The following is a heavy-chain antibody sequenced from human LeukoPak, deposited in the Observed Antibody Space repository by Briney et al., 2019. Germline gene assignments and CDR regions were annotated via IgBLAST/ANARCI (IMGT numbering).Heavy chain of an antibody. D-gene: IGHD3-3*01. CDR2: IYTSGSS. CDR1: GGSINSYY. CDR3: VLDANAFDI. Sequence: ASETLSLTCTVSGGSINSYYWSWSRQPAGKGLEWIGRIYTSGSSNYNPSLKSRVTMSVDTSKNQFSLKLSSVTAADTAVYYCVLDANAFDIWGQGTMVTVSS. J-gene: IGHJ3*02. V-gene: IGHV4-4*07.